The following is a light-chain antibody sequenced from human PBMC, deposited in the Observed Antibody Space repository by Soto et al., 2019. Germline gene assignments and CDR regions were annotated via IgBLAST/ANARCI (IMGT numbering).Light chain of an antibody. Sequence: EIVLTQSPGTLSLSPGERATLSCRASQSVSSSYLAWYQQKPGQAPRLLIYGASSRATDIPDRFSGSGSGKDFTLIISRLEPEDFAVYYCQQYGSTPRTFGQGTKVEIK. CDR1: QSVSSSY. CDR2: GAS. CDR3: QQYGSTPRT. J-gene: IGKJ1*01. V-gene: IGKV3-20*01.